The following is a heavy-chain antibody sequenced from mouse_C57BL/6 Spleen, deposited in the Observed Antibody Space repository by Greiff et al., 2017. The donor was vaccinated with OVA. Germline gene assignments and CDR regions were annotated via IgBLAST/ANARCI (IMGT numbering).Heavy chain of an antibody. V-gene: IGHV1-15*01. CDR1: GYTFTDYE. CDR3: TRKGVYSNYGFAY. CDR2: IDPETGGT. D-gene: IGHD2-5*01. Sequence: QVQLQQSGAELVRPGASVTLSCKASGYTFTDYEMHWVKQTPVHGLEWIGAIDPETGGTAYNQKFKGKAILTADKSSSTAYMELRSLTSEDSAVYYCTRKGVYSNYGFAYWGQGTLVTVSA. J-gene: IGHJ3*01.